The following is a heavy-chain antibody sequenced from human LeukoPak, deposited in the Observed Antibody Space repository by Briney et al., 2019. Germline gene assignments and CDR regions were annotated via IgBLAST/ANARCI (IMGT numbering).Heavy chain of an antibody. CDR2: ITNDGGTT. V-gene: IGHV3-64*01. D-gene: IGHD2-2*03. CDR1: GFTSGSYA. CDR3: ARVDDFTYDF. J-gene: IGHJ4*02. Sequence: PGGSLRLSCAASGFTSGSYAMHWVRQAPGKGLEYVSAITNDGGTTFYANSVKGRFTISRDNSKNTLFLQMGSLRPEDMAVYYCARVDDFTYDFWGQGTLVTVSS.